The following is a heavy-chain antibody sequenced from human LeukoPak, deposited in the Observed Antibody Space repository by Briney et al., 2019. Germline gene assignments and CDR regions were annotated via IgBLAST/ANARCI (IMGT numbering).Heavy chain of an antibody. CDR1: GLSFSRHA. D-gene: IGHD3-10*01. V-gene: IGHV3-23*01. CDR3: AKFISGSAYYTNGMDV. J-gene: IGHJ6*04. Sequence: GWSLTVSCLASGLSFSRHAMSWVGQAPGKGLEGVSVICGSGGSSYYADSLKGRFTISRYNSKNTLYLQMNSLRAEDTDVYYCAKFISGSAYYTNGMDVWGKGPTVTVSS. CDR2: ICGSGGSS.